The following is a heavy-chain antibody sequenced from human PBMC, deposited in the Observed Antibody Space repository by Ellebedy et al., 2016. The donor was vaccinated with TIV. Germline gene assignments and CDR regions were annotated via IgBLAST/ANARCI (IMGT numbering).Heavy chain of an antibody. V-gene: IGHV1-8*01. Sequence: ASVKVSCXASGYTFTSYDINWVRQATGQGLEWMGWMNPNSGNTGYAQKFQGRVTMTRNTSISTAYMELSSLRSDDTAVYYCARAGPVVTGLRLGELSVYYYYYMDVWGKGTTVTVSS. CDR1: GYTFTSYD. CDR2: MNPNSGNT. CDR3: ARAGPVVTGLRLGELSVYYYYYMDV. D-gene: IGHD3-16*02. J-gene: IGHJ6*03.